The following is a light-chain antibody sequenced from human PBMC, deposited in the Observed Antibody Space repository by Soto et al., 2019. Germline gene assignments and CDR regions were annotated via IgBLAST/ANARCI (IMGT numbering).Light chain of an antibody. Sequence: QSVLTQPPSVSGSPGQSVTISCTGTSSDVGYYNRVSWYQQHPGKAPKLMIYNVSNRPSGVSNRFSGSKSGNTASLTISGLLAEDEADYYCTSYTSSSTYVFGAGTKVTVL. V-gene: IGLV2-14*01. CDR3: TSYTSSSTYV. CDR2: NVS. J-gene: IGLJ1*01. CDR1: SSDVGYYNR.